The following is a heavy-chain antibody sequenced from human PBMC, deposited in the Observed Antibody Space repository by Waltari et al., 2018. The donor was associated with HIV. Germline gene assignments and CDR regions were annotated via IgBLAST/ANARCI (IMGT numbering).Heavy chain of an antibody. CDR2: ISGSGGST. CDR3: AKVTNRITMIVVVPGFDY. V-gene: IGHV3-23*01. J-gene: IGHJ4*02. D-gene: IGHD3-22*01. Sequence: EVQLLESGGGLVQPGGSLRLSCAASGFTFSSYAMRWVRQAPGKGLEWVSAISGSGGSTYYADSVKGRFTISRDNSKNTLYLQMNSLRAEDTAVYYCAKVTNRITMIVVVPGFDYWGQGTLVTVSS. CDR1: GFTFSSYA.